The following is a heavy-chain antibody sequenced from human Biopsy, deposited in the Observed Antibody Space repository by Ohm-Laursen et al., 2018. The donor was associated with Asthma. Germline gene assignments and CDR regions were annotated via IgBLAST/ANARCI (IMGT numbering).Heavy chain of an antibody. CDR3: ARVASYGDLYFGIDV. J-gene: IGHJ6*02. V-gene: IGHV4-30-4*01. CDR1: GAYIGSRDHH. Sequence: TLSLTCTVGGAYIGSRDHHWSWIRQSPGTGLEWIGFVFWSGTTHYNRSLERRLSISIDTTRNEFSMTFRSVTAADTAVYFCARVASYGDLYFGIDVWGPGTTVSVS. D-gene: IGHD4-17*01. CDR2: VFWSGTT.